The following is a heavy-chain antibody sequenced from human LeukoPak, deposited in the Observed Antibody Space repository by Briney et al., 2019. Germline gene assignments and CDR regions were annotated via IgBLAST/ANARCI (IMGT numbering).Heavy chain of an antibody. CDR3: ARSHSSGWSNWFDP. Sequence: ASVKVTFKASGYTFTSYDINWVRQATGQGLEWMGWMNPNSGNTGYAQKFQGRVTMTRNTSISKAYMELSSLRSEDTGVYYCARSHSSGWSNWFDPWGQGTLVTVS. J-gene: IGHJ5*02. V-gene: IGHV1-8*01. D-gene: IGHD6-19*01. CDR2: MNPNSGNT. CDR1: GYTFTSYD.